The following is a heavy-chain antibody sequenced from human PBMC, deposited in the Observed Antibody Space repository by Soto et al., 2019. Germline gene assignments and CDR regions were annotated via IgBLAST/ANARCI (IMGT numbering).Heavy chain of an antibody. V-gene: IGHV5-10-1*01. D-gene: IGHD3-9*01. CDR1: GYSFTSYW. CDR2: IDPSDSYT. Sequence: PGESLKISCQGSGYSFTSYWISWVRQMPGKGLEWLGRIDPSDSYTNYSPSFQGHVTISADKSISTAYLQWSSLKASDTAMYYCARVSLRYFDWLSRYYYGMDVWGQGTTVTVSS. J-gene: IGHJ6*02. CDR3: ARVSLRYFDWLSRYYYGMDV.